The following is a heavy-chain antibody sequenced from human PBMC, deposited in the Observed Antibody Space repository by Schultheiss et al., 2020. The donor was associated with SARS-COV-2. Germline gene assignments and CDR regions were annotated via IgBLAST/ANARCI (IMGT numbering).Heavy chain of an antibody. V-gene: IGHV1-18*01. CDR1: GYTFNRFG. D-gene: IGHD3-3*01. CDR3: ARVVQFLEGGRDDY. CDR2: ISAYNGNT. Sequence: ASVKVSCKASGYTFNRFGVSWVRQAPGQGLEWMGWISAYNGNTNYAQKFQGRVTMTTDTSTRTAYMELRSLRSDDTAVYYCARVVQFLEGGRDDYWGQGTLVTVSS. J-gene: IGHJ4*02.